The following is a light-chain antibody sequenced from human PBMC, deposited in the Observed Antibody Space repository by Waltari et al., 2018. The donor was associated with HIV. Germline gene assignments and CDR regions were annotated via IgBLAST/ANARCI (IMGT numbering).Light chain of an antibody. V-gene: IGLV1-47*01. CDR2: RDD. CDR1: ISNLGGNF. Sequence: QSVVTQPPSASGTPGQNISISCSGDISNLGGNFVYWYQQRPGTAPRLLIYRDDQRPSAVPDRFSGSKSATSASLAIGGLRSEDEGDYHCSTWDNSLSHWVFGGGTKVTVL. CDR3: STWDNSLSHWV. J-gene: IGLJ3*02.